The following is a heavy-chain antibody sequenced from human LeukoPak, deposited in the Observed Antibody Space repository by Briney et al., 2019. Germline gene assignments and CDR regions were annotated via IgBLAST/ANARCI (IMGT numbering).Heavy chain of an antibody. CDR3: ARATRTITGTTAFDI. Sequence: GASVKVSCKASGYTFTSYGISWVRQAPGQGLEWMGWISAYNGNTNYAQKVQGRVTMTTDTSTSTAYMELRSLRSDDTAVYYCARATRTITGTTAFDIWGQGTMVTVSS. CDR2: ISAYNGNT. CDR1: GYTFTSYG. V-gene: IGHV1-18*01. J-gene: IGHJ3*02. D-gene: IGHD1-20*01.